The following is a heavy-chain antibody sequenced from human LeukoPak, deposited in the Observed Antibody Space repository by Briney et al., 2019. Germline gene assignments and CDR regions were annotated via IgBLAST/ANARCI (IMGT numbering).Heavy chain of an antibody. CDR1: GFTFSKAW. CDR3: TLYYYDSSTYGMDV. Sequence: GGSLRLSCEASGFTFSKAWMSWVRQAPGRGLEWVGRIKSKTDGGAIDYAGPVKGRFSISRDDSKSTLHLQMNSLKSEDTAVYYCTLYYYDSSTYGMDVWGQGTTGTVSS. V-gene: IGHV3-15*01. D-gene: IGHD3-22*01. CDR2: IKSKTDGGAI. J-gene: IGHJ6*02.